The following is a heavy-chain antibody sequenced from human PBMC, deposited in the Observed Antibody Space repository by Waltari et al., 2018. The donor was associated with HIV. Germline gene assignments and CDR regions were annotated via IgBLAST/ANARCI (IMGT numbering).Heavy chain of an antibody. D-gene: IGHD4-17*01. CDR3: ARDRLSVTTRGGYYYGLDV. V-gene: IGHV4-30-2*01. CDR1: GGSISSGGYS. Sequence: SQTLSLTCAVSGGSISSGGYSWTWIRQPPGKGLEWIGYISQSGTTYYNPSLQSRVTISLDRSKNQFSLKLRSVTAADTAVYYCARDRLSVTTRGGYYYGLDVWGQGTTVTVSS. J-gene: IGHJ6*02. CDR2: ISQSGTT.